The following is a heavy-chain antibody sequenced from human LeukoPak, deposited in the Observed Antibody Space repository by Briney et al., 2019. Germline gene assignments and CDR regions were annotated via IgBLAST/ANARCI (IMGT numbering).Heavy chain of an antibody. Sequence: GGSLRLSCTASGFIFSSYTMSWVRQAPGRGLEWVSTISGSGDNSYYADSVKGRFTISRDNSKNTLYLQMNSLRVEDTAVFYCAKDSPSAPVTSVWGQGTLVTVSS. V-gene: IGHV3-23*01. J-gene: IGHJ4*02. D-gene: IGHD4-17*01. CDR3: AKDSPSAPVTSV. CDR1: GFIFSSYT. CDR2: ISGSGDNS.